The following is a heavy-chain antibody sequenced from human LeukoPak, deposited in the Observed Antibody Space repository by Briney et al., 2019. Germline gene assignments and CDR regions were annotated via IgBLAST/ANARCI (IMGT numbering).Heavy chain of an antibody. V-gene: IGHV3-23*01. D-gene: IGHD1-14*01. Sequence: GGSLRLSCAASGFTFSSYAMSWVRQAPGKGRECISGFSGSGGSTYYADSVKGRFTISRDNSKNTLYLQMNSLRAEDTAVYYCAKPARTDYADYWGRGTLVTVSS. CDR1: GFTFSSYA. J-gene: IGHJ4*02. CDR2: FSGSGGST. CDR3: AKPARTDYADY.